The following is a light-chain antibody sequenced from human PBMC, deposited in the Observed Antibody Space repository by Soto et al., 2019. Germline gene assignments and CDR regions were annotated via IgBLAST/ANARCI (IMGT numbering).Light chain of an antibody. Sequence: DIVMTQSPDSLAVSLGERATINCKASQSVFYSSNNKNYLAWYQQKPGQPPKLLIYWASTRESGVPDRFSGSGSWADFPLTISSLRAEDVAVYYCQQYYNIPHTFGQGTKLEIK. CDR1: QSVFYSSNNKNY. J-gene: IGKJ2*01. CDR2: WAS. V-gene: IGKV4-1*01. CDR3: QQYYNIPHT.